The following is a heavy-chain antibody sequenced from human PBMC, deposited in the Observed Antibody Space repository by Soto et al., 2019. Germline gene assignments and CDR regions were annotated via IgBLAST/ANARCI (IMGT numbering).Heavy chain of an antibody. V-gene: IGHV4-30-2*01. J-gene: IGHJ6*02. Sequence: QLQLQESGSGLVKPSQTLSLTCAVSGGSISSGGYSWSWIRQPPGKGLEWIGYIYHSGSTYYNPSLKSXXTXSXGRSKNQFSLKLSSVTAADTAVYYCARETGSHGMDVWGQGTTVTVSS. D-gene: IGHD1-26*01. CDR2: IYHSGST. CDR3: ARETGSHGMDV. CDR1: GGSISSGGYS.